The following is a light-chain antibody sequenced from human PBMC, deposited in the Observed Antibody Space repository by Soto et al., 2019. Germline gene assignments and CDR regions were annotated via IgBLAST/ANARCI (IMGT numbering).Light chain of an antibody. CDR2: EVS. Sequence: QSALTQPPSASGSPGQSVTISCTGNSNDVGHSSFISWYQQHPGKGPKLIIYEVSNRPSGVPDRFSGSKSGNTASLSVSGLQDEDEADYFCNAQADNGKHVFGTGTKLTVL. V-gene: IGLV2-8*01. J-gene: IGLJ1*01. CDR3: NAQADNGKHV. CDR1: SNDVGHSSF.